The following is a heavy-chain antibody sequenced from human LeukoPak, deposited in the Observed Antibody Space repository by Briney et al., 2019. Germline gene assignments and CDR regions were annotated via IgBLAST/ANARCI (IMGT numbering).Heavy chain of an antibody. J-gene: IGHJ4*02. D-gene: IGHD7-27*01. Sequence: GGSLRLSCASSGFAFSDYEMNWVRQAPGKGLEWVSYISSSGSIIYYADSVKGRFTISRDNAKRSLFLQMNSLRVEDTAVYYCARTMWGFDYWGQGTLSPSPQ. V-gene: IGHV3-48*03. CDR1: GFAFSDYE. CDR2: ISSSGSII. CDR3: ARTMWGFDY.